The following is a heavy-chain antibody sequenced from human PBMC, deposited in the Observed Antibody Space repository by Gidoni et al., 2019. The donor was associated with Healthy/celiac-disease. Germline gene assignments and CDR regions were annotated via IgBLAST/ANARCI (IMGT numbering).Heavy chain of an antibody. Sequence: EVQLVESGGGLVQPGRSLRLSCAASGFTFDDYAMHWVRQAPGKGLEWVSGISWNSGSIGYADSVKGRFTISRDNAKNSLYLQMNSLRAEDTALYYCAKDMTEYSGSYLGGYGMDVWGQGTTVTVS. CDR1: GFTFDDYA. J-gene: IGHJ6*02. CDR3: AKDMTEYSGSYLGGYGMDV. CDR2: ISWNSGSI. D-gene: IGHD1-26*01. V-gene: IGHV3-9*01.